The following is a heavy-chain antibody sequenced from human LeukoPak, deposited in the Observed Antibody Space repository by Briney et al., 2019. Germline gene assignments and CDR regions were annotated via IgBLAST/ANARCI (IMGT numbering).Heavy chain of an antibody. CDR3: ARHGSVAAAGFDY. D-gene: IGHD6-13*01. V-gene: IGHV4-38-2*01. J-gene: IGHJ4*02. Sequence: PSETLSLTCAVSGYSISSGYYWGWIRQPPGKGLEWIGSIYHSGSTYYNPSLKSRVTISVDTSKNQFSLKLSSVTAADTAVYYCARHGSVAAAGFDYWGQGTLVTDSS. CDR2: IYHSGST. CDR1: GYSISSGYY.